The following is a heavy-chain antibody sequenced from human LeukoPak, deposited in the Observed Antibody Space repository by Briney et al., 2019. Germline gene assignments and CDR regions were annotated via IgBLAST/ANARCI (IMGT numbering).Heavy chain of an antibody. CDR1: GYTFTSNY. CDR3: ARGGYCSGGSCYSWSLKDNWFDP. V-gene: IGHV1-46*01. J-gene: IGHJ5*02. D-gene: IGHD2-15*01. Sequence: ASVKVSCKASGYTFTSNYIHWVRQAPGQGLEWMGMIYPRDGSTSYAQKFQGRVTVTRDTSTSTVHMELSGLRSEDTVVYYCARGGYCSGGSCYSWSLKDNWFDPWGQGTLVTVSS. CDR2: IYPRDGST.